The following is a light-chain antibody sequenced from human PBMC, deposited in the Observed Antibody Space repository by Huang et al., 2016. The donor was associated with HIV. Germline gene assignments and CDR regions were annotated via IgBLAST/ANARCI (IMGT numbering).Light chain of an antibody. J-gene: IGKJ5*01. V-gene: IGKV2-28*01. CDR1: QSLLHSNGYNY. CDR3: MQTLQTPRT. CDR2: LSS. Sequence: EIVMTQSPLSLPVTPGEPASISCRSSQSLLHSNGYNYLDWYLQKPGQSPQLVLYLSSKRASGVPDRFTGSGSVTYFTLNISRVEAEDVGVYYCMQTLQTPRTFGQGTRLEIK.